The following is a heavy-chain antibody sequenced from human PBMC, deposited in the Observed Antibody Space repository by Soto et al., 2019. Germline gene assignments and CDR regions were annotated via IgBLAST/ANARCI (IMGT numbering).Heavy chain of an antibody. V-gene: IGHV1-58*02. CDR3: AAVGPHGSGSTY. J-gene: IGHJ4*02. CDR1: GFTFTSSA. CDR2: IVVGSGNT. Sequence: QMQLVQSGPEVKKPGTSVLVCCKASGFTFTSSAMQWVRQARGQRLEWIGWIVVGSGNTNYAQKFQERVTITRDMSTSPAYMELSSLRTEDSAVYYCAAVGPHGSGSTYWGQGTLVTVSS. D-gene: IGHD3-10*01.